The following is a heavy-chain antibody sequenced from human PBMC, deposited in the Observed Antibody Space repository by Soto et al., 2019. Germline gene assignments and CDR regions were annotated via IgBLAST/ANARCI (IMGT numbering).Heavy chain of an antibody. CDR1: GGSISSGDYY. CDR2: IYYSGST. J-gene: IGHJ5*02. Sequence: QVQLQESGPGLVKPSQTLSLTCTVSGGSISSGDYYWSWIRQHPGKGLEWIGYIYYSGSTYYNPSLTSRVTISVDTSKNQFSLRLSSVTAADTAVYHCARGTVVPAATHNWFDPWGQGTLVTVSS. V-gene: IGHV4-31*03. D-gene: IGHD2-2*01. CDR3: ARGTVVPAATHNWFDP.